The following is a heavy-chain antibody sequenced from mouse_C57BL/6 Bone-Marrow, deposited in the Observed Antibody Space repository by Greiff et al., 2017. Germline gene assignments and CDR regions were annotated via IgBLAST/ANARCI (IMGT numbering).Heavy chain of an antibody. V-gene: IGHV14-4*01. J-gene: IGHJ2*01. CDR2: IDPENGDT. Sequence: VQLQQSGAELVRPGASVKLSCTASGFNIKDDYMHWVKQRPEQGLEWIGWIDPENGDTEYASKFQGKATITADTSSNTAYLQISSLASEDTSVYYRTTRGYSRVYFDYWGQGTTLTVSS. CDR3: TTRGYSRVYFDY. CDR1: GFNIKDDY. D-gene: IGHD3-1*01.